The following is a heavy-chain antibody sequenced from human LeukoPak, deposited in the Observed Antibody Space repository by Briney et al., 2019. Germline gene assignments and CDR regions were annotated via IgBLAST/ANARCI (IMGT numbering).Heavy chain of an antibody. Sequence: PGGSLRLSCAASGFTFSSYATSWVRQAPGKGLEWVSAISGSGGSTYYADSVKGRFTISRDNSKNTLYLQMNSLRAEDTAVYYCAKSTLGYCSGGSCFHFDYWSQGTLVTVSS. D-gene: IGHD2-15*01. CDR2: ISGSGGST. J-gene: IGHJ4*02. V-gene: IGHV3-23*01. CDR1: GFTFSSYA. CDR3: AKSTLGYCSGGSCFHFDY.